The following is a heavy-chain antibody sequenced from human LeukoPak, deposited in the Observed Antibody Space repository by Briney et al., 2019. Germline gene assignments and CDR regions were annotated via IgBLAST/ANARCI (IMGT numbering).Heavy chain of an antibody. Sequence: PSETLSLTCTVSGGSISSGDYYWSWIRQPPGKGLEWIGYIYYSGSTYYNPSLKSRVTISVDTSKNQFSLKLSSVTAADTAVCYCARTYCSSTSCYTFDYWGQGTLVTVSS. CDR2: IYYSGST. CDR3: ARTYCSSTSCYTFDY. D-gene: IGHD2-2*02. J-gene: IGHJ4*02. CDR1: GGSISSGDYY. V-gene: IGHV4-30-4*08.